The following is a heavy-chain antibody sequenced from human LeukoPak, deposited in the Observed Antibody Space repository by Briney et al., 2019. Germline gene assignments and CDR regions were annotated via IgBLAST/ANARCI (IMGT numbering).Heavy chain of an antibody. J-gene: IGHJ3*02. D-gene: IGHD4-17*01. CDR1: GYSISLDYY. Sequence: SETLSLTCTVSGYSISLDYYWGWIRQPPGKGLEWIGSIYHSGRTYYNPSLNSRITISADTSKNQFSLRLSSVTAADTAMYYCARYGSLHDAFDIWGQGTMVTVSS. CDR2: IYHSGRT. V-gene: IGHV4-38-2*02. CDR3: ARYGSLHDAFDI.